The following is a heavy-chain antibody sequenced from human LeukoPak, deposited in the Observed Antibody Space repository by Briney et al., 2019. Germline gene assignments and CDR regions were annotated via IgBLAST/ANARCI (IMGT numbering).Heavy chain of an antibody. CDR3: ARVSASSYWYFDL. CDR2: ISTYNGNT. J-gene: IGHJ2*01. V-gene: IGHV1-18*01. Sequence: ASVKVSCKASGYIFTSYGISWVRQAPGQGLEWMGWISTYNGNTNYAQKLQGRVTMTTDTSTSTAYMQLRSLRSDDTAVYYCARVSASSYWYFDLWGRGTLVTVSS. CDR1: GYIFTSYG. D-gene: IGHD6-6*01.